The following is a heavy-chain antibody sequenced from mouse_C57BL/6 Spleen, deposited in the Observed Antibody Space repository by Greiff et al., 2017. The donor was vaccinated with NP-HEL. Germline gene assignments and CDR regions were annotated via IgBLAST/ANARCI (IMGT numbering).Heavy chain of an antibody. J-gene: IGHJ3*01. V-gene: IGHV1-64*01. Sequence: QVQLQQPGAELVKPGASVKLSCKASGYTFTSYWMHWVKQRPGQGLEWIGMIHPNSGSTKYNEKFKSKATLTVDKSSSTAYMQLSSLTSEDSAVYYCARIPYGPKGAWFAYWGQGTLVTVSA. CDR1: GYTFTSYW. CDR2: IHPNSGST. D-gene: IGHD1-1*02. CDR3: ARIPYGPKGAWFAY.